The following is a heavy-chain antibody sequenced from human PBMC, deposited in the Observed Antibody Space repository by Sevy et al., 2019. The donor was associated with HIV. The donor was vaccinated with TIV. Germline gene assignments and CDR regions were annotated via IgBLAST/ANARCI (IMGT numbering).Heavy chain of an antibody. CDR2: INPNSGGT. CDR3: ARERVYCSGGSCKPGGWFDP. V-gene: IGHV1-2*02. Sequence: ASVKVSCKASGYTFTGDYMYWVRQAPGQGLEWMGWINPNSGGTNFAQKFQGRVTMTRDTSISTAYMELSRLRSDDTAVYYCARERVYCSGGSCKPGGWFDPWGQGTLVTVSS. J-gene: IGHJ5*02. CDR1: GYTFTGDY. D-gene: IGHD2-15*01.